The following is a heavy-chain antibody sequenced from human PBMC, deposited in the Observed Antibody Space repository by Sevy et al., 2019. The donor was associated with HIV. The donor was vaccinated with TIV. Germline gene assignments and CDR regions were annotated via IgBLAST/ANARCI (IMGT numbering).Heavy chain of an antibody. CDR3: TTEGPDIVVVPPAISPMSPYFDY. D-gene: IGHD2-2*01. J-gene: IGHJ4*02. CDR2: IKSKTDGGTT. Sequence: GGSLRLSCAASGFTFSNAWMSWVRQAPGKGLEWVGRIKSKTDGGTTDYAAPVKGRFTISRDDSKNTLYLQMNILKTADTAVYYCTTEGPDIVVVPPAISPMSPYFDYWGQGTLVTVSS. V-gene: IGHV3-15*01. CDR1: GFTFSNAW.